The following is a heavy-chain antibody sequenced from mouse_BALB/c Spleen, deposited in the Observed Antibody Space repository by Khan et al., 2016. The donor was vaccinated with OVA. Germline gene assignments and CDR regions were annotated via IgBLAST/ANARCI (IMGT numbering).Heavy chain of an antibody. V-gene: IGHV1S136*01. CDR3: APVGNYYVSFAY. CDR2: IYPFNDAT. D-gene: IGHD1-1*01. Sequence: VRLQQSGPELVKPGASVKMSCKASGYTFTSYVMHWVKQKPGLGLEWIGYIYPFNDATNNNENFKGKATLTSDKSSSKAYMELSSLTSEDSSVYYCAPVGNYYVSFAYWGQGTLVTVSA. J-gene: IGHJ3*01. CDR1: GYTFTSYV.